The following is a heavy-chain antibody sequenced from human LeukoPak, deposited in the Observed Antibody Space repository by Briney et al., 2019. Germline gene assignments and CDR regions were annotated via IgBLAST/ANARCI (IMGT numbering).Heavy chain of an antibody. CDR1: GGSISSYY. D-gene: IGHD6-19*01. J-gene: IGHJ4*02. CDR2: IYYSGNT. CDR3: AREGIAVAGVAL. V-gene: IGHV4-59*12. Sequence: SETLSLTCTVSGGSISSYYWSWIRQPPGKGLEWIGYIYYSGNTNYNPSLKSRVSISVDTSKNQFSLKLSSVTAADTAVYYCAREGIAVAGVALWGQGTLVTVSS.